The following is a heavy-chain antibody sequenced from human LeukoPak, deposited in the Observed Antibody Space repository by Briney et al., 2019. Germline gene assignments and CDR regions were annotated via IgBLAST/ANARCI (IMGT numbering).Heavy chain of an antibody. CDR2: IRYDGSNK. V-gene: IGHV3-30*02. Sequence: GGSLRLSCAASGFTFSSYGMHWVRQAPGKGLEWVAFIRYDGSNKYYADSVKGRFTISRDNSKNTLYLQMNSLRAEDTALYYCATDGGYTSGWSQYYWGQGALVTVSS. J-gene: IGHJ4*02. CDR3: ATDGGYTSGWSQYY. CDR1: GFTFSSYG. D-gene: IGHD6-19*01.